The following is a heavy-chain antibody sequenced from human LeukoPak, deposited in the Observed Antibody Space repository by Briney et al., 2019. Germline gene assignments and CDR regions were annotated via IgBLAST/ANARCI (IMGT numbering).Heavy chain of an antibody. CDR1: GASISSHY. J-gene: IGHJ4*02. CDR3: ARGRPGTTVTSNYYFDY. CDR2: IYYSGST. D-gene: IGHD4-11*01. V-gene: IGHV4-59*11. Sequence: SETLSLTCTVSGASISSHYWSWIRQPPGKGLEWIGNIYYSGSTDYNPPLKSRVTISVDTSKNQFSLKLSSVTAADTALYYCARGRPGTTVTSNYYFDYWGQGTLVTVSS.